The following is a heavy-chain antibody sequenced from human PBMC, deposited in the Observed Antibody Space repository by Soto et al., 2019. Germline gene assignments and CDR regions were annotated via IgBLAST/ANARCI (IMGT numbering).Heavy chain of an antibody. CDR3: AKGRDCSSTSCSTSYYYYGMDV. CDR1: GFTFSSYA. Sequence: PGGSLRLSCAASGFTFSSYAMSWVRQAPGKGLEWVSGISGSGGSTYYADSVKGRFTISRDNSKNTLYLQMNSLRAEDTAVYYCAKGRDCSSTSCSTSYYYYGMDVWGQGTTVTVSS. D-gene: IGHD2-2*02. J-gene: IGHJ6*02. CDR2: ISGSGGST. V-gene: IGHV3-23*01.